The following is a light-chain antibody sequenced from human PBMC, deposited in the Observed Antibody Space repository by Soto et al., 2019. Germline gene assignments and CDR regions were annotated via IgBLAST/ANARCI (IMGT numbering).Light chain of an antibody. CDR3: QQYNNWPPGLMYT. J-gene: IGKJ2*01. V-gene: IGKV3-15*01. CDR2: GAS. CDR1: QSVSSN. Sequence: EIVMTQSPATLSVSPGERATLSCRASQSVSSNLAWYQQKPGQAPRLLIYGASTRATGIPARFSGSGSGTECTLTISSLQSEDFAVYYCQQYNNWPPGLMYTFGQGTELEIK.